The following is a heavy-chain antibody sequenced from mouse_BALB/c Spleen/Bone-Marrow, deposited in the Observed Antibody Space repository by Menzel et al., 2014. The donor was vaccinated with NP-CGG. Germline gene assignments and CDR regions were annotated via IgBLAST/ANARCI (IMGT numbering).Heavy chain of an antibody. CDR2: INPNSDYT. CDR3: AREVYGSWFAY. V-gene: IGHV1-4*01. D-gene: IGHD2-2*01. Sequence: VQLQQSGAELARPGASVKMSCKASGHTFTYYTMYWVKQRPGQGLEWIGYINPNSDYTNYNQKFKDKATLTADKPSSTAYMQLSSLTSEDSAVYYCAREVYGSWFAYWGQGTLVTVSA. CDR1: GHTFTYYT. J-gene: IGHJ3*01.